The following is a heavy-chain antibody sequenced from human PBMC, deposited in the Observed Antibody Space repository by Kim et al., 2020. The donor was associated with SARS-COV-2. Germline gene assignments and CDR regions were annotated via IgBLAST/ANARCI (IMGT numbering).Heavy chain of an antibody. CDR1: GGSINSPDYY. CDR3: ARRYTSGRLARYVGWFDP. D-gene: IGHD3-10*01. J-gene: IGHJ5*02. V-gene: IGHV4-30-4*01. CDR2: IYHSGSA. Sequence: SETLSLTCTVSGGSINSPDYYWSWLRQPPGKGLEYIGYIYHSGSAYYNPSLNSRLTISIDTSKNQFSLSLSSVSAADTAVYYCARRYTSGRLARYVGWFDPWGQGTLVTVSS.